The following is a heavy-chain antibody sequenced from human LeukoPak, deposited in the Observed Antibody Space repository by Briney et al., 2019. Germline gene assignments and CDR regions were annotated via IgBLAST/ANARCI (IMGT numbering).Heavy chain of an antibody. V-gene: IGHV7-4-1*02. CDR2: INTNTGNQ. Sequence: GASVKVSCKASVYTFTSYAMNWVRQAPGRGLEWMGWINTNTGNQKYAQGFTGRFVFSLDTSVSTAYLQISSLKAEDTAVYYCAKPTRGCWTGGLGYWGQGTLVTVSS. CDR1: VYTFTSYA. D-gene: IGHD3/OR15-3a*01. CDR3: AKPTRGCWTGGLGY. J-gene: IGHJ4*02.